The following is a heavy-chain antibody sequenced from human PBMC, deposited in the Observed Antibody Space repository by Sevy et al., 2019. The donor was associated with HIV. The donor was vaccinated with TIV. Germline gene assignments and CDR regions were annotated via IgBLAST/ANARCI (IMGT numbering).Heavy chain of an antibody. V-gene: IGHV3-21*01. J-gene: IGHJ4*02. D-gene: IGHD6-19*01. CDR2: ISSGNSYI. CDR3: ARGSGAVVAGNYFDY. Sequence: GGSLRLSCGASGSTFSRYSMNWVRQAPGKGLEWVSSISSGNSYIYYADSVKGRFTISRDNAKNSLYLHMNSLRAEDTAVYYCARGSGAVVAGNYFDYWGQGILVTVSS. CDR1: GSTFSRYS.